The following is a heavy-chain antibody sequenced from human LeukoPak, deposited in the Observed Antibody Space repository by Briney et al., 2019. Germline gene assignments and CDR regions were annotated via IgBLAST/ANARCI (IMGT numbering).Heavy chain of an antibody. CDR3: ARSNYDFWSGSMRANYYYYMDV. CDR2: IIPIFGTA. D-gene: IGHD3-3*01. CDR1: GGTFSGYA. J-gene: IGHJ6*03. Sequence: GASVKVSGKASGGTFSGYAISWVRQAPGQGLEWMGGIIPIFGTANYAQKFQGRVTITTDESTSTAYMELSSLRSEDTAVYYCARSNYDFWSGSMRANYYYYMDVWGKGTTVTVSS. V-gene: IGHV1-69*05.